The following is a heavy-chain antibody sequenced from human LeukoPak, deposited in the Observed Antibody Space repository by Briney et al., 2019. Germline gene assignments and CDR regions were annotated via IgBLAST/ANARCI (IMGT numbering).Heavy chain of an antibody. J-gene: IGHJ4*02. Sequence: GGTLRLSCAASGFTFSSYAMHWVRQPPGKGLEYVSAISSNGGSTYYANSVKGRFTISRDNSKNTLYLQMGSLRAEDMAVYYCARDGERWRIKYYFDYWGQGTLVAVSS. CDR1: GFTFSSYA. D-gene: IGHD5-24*01. CDR2: ISSNGGST. CDR3: ARDGERWRIKYYFDY. V-gene: IGHV3-64*01.